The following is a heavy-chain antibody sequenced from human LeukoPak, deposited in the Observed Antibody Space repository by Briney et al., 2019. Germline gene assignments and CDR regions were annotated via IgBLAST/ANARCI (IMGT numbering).Heavy chain of an antibody. CDR2: INPNSGGT. V-gene: IGHV1-2*02. D-gene: IGHD5-24*01. CDR3: AREMATRSEYFQH. CDR1: GYTFTRYY. Sequence: ASVKVSCKASGYTFTRYYMHWVRQAPGQGREWMGWINPNSGGTNYAQKFQGRVTMTRDTSISTAYMELSRLRSDDTAVYYCAREMATRSEYFQHWGQGTLVTVSS. J-gene: IGHJ1*01.